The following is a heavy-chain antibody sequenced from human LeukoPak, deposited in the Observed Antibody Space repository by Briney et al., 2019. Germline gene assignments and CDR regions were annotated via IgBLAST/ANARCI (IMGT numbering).Heavy chain of an antibody. CDR1: GFTFSSYA. V-gene: IGHV3-23*01. CDR2: ISGSGGST. Sequence: PGGSLRLSCAASGFTFSSYAMSWVRQAPGKGLEWVSVISGSGGSTYHADSVRGRFSISRDNSKSTLYLQMNSLRAEDTAVYYCAKERWYSSNWKGTDYWGQGSLVTVST. J-gene: IGHJ4*02. CDR3: AKERWYSSNWKGTDY. D-gene: IGHD6-13*01.